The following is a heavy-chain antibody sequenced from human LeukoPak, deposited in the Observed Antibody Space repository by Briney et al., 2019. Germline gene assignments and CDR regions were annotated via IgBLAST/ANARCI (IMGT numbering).Heavy chain of an antibody. V-gene: IGHV4-61*02. CDR1: GGSISSGSYY. J-gene: IGHJ4*02. CDR3: ARDRGYYDSSGYYAYYFDY. CDR2: IYTSGST. D-gene: IGHD3-22*01. Sequence: SETLSLTCTVSGGSISSGSYYRSWIRQPAGKGLEWIGRIYTSGSTNYNPSLKSRVTISVDTSKNQFSLKLSSVTAADTAVYYCARDRGYYDSSGYYAYYFDYWGQGTLVTVSS.